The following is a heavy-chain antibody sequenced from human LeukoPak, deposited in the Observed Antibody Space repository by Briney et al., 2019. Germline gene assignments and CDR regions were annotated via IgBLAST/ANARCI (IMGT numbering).Heavy chain of an antibody. J-gene: IGHJ4*02. CDR2: ITYDGYYK. Sequence: LSGTSLRLSCAASGFTFTSYGMHRVRQAPGKGLEWVALITYDGYYKYYSDSVKGRFTISSDTSKNTMYLQMNSLRAEDTAVYYCARDYHYYYDSSGYYGYWGQGTLVTVSS. D-gene: IGHD3-22*01. CDR3: ARDYHYYYDSSGYYGY. CDR1: GFTFTSYG. V-gene: IGHV3-30*03.